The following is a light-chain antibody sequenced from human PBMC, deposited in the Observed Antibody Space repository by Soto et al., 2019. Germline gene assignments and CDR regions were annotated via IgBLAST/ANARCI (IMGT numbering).Light chain of an antibody. Sequence: QSALTQPASVSGSPGQSITISCTGTSSDVGGYDYVSWYQHHPGKAPKLMIYEVNNRPSGVSNRFSGSKSGSTASLTISGLQAEDEADYYCSSYTSTNTLVVFAGGTQLTVL. CDR1: SSDVGGYDY. CDR2: EVN. J-gene: IGLJ2*01. V-gene: IGLV2-14*01. CDR3: SSYTSTNTLVV.